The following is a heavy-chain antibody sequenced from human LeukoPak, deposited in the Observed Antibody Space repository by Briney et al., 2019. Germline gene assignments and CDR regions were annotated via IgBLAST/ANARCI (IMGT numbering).Heavy chain of an antibody. CDR3: ARDRGGYEFFDY. Sequence: GGSLRLSCAASGFTFINYSMNWVGQAQGXGLEWVSYISTGSGTIYYTDSVKGRFTISRDNAKNSLYLQMNSLRDEDTAVYYCARDRGGYEFFDYWGQGTLVTVSS. D-gene: IGHD5-12*01. CDR1: GFTFINYS. CDR2: ISTGSGTI. J-gene: IGHJ4*02. V-gene: IGHV3-48*02.